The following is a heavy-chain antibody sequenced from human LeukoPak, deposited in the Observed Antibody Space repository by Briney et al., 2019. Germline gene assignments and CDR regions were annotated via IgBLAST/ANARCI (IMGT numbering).Heavy chain of an antibody. CDR1: GGSMRSHY. CDR3: ARPAGAVAGRKVNWYFDL. D-gene: IGHD6-19*01. V-gene: IGHV4-59*11. J-gene: IGHJ2*01. CDR2: IYYSGST. Sequence: SETLSLTCTVSGGSMRSHYWSRIRQPPGKGLEWIGYIYYSGSTNYNPSLKSRVTISVDTSKNQFSLKLSSVTAADTAVYYCARPAGAVAGRKVNWYFDLWGRGTLVTVSS.